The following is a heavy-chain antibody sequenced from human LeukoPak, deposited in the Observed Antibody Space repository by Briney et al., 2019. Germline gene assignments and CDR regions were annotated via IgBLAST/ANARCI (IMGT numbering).Heavy chain of an antibody. V-gene: IGHV4-59*01. CDR3: ARDVIRPVPEHAFDI. D-gene: IGHD1-14*01. Sequence: SETLSLTCTVSGGSISSYYWSWIRQPPGKGLEWIGYIYYSGSTNYNSSLKSRVTISVDTSKNQFSLKLSSVTAADTAVYCCARDVIRPVPEHAFDIWGQGTMVTVSS. CDR1: GGSISSYY. J-gene: IGHJ3*02. CDR2: IYYSGST.